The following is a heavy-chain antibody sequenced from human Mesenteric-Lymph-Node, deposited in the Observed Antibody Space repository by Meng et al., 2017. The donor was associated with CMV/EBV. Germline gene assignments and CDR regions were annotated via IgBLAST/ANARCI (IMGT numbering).Heavy chain of an antibody. CDR1: GFTFSTYW. V-gene: IGHV3-74*01. Sequence: GESLKISCAASGFTFSTYWMHWVRQAPGKGPVWVSRINGDGSSTTYADSVKGRFTISRDNAKNTLYLQMNGLRAEDTAVYYCARDVNNWFDPWGQGTLVTVSS. CDR2: INGDGSST. J-gene: IGHJ5*02. CDR3: ARDVNNWFDP.